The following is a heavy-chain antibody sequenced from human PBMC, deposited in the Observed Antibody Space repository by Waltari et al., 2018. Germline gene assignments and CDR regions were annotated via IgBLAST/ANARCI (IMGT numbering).Heavy chain of an antibody. Sequence: QVQLVESGGGVVQPGRSLRLSCAASGFSFSDFGMHWVRPAPGKGLRWVAVVWYDGIKKNYGDAGQGRLTIFRDNSRNTRDLQTNSRRVEDAAVYYCAKATYSGTYFDAFDVWGRGTMVTVSS. CDR2: VWYDGIKK. J-gene: IGHJ3*01. D-gene: IGHD1-26*01. CDR3: AKATYSGTYFDAFDV. CDR1: GFSFSDFG. V-gene: IGHV3-33*03.